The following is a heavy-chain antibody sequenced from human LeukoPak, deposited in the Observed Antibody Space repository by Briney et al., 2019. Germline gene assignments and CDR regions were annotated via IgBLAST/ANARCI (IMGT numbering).Heavy chain of an antibody. CDR2: IYHSVST. CDR1: GDSISSGGYY. Sequence: PSETLSLTCTVSGDSISSGGYYWSWIRQPPGKGLEWIGYIYHSVSTYYNPSLKSRVTISVDRSKNQFSLKLSSVTAADTAVYYCASSREVTPDTPMVYFDYWGQGTLVTVSS. V-gene: IGHV4-30-2*01. D-gene: IGHD5-18*01. J-gene: IGHJ4*02. CDR3: ASSREVTPDTPMVYFDY.